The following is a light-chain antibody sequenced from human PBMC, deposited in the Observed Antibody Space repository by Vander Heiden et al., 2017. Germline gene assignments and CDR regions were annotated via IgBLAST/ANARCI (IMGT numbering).Light chain of an antibody. V-gene: IGLV3-1*01. J-gene: IGLJ2*01. CDR1: TLGNKY. CDR3: QAWDSSIAV. CDR2: QDN. Sequence: SYELTQPPSVSVSPGQTARITCSGDTLGNKYVCWYQQRSGQSPVLVIYQDNKRPSGIPDRFSGSNSGNTATLTISGTQAVEEADYYCQAWDSSIAVFGGGTKLTVL.